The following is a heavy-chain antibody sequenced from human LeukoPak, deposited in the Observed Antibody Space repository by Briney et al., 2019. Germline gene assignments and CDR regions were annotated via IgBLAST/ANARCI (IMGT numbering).Heavy chain of an antibody. CDR2: IYHSGST. CDR1: GYPISSGYY. J-gene: IGHJ5*02. Sequence: SETLSLTCAVSGYPISSGYYWGWIRQPPGKGLEWIGSIYHSGSTHYNPSLKSRVTISVDTSKNQFSLKLSSVTAADTAVYYCARLPAAPIARWFDPWGQGTLVTVSS. CDR3: ARLPAAPIARWFDP. V-gene: IGHV4-38-2*01. D-gene: IGHD2-2*01.